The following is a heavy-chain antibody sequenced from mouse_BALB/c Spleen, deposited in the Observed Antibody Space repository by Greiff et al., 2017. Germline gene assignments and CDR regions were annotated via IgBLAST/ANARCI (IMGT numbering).Heavy chain of an antibody. CDR2: IWGDGST. Sequence: VKLMESGPGLVAPSQSLSITCTVSGFSLTGYGVNWVRQPPGKGLEWLGMIWGDGSTDYNSALKSRLSISKDNSKSQVFLKMNSLQTDDTARYYCAREDYGNYNYYAMDYWGQGTSVTVSS. V-gene: IGHV2-6-7*01. CDR3: AREDYGNYNYYAMDY. CDR1: GFSLTGYG. J-gene: IGHJ4*01. D-gene: IGHD2-1*01.